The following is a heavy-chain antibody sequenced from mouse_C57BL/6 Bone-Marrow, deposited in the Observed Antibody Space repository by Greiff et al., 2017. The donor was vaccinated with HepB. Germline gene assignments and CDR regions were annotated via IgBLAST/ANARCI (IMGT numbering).Heavy chain of an antibody. CDR2: IDPSDSET. Sequence: QVQLKQPGAELVRPGSSVKLSCKASGYTFTSYWMHWVKQRPIQGLEWIGNIDPSDSETHYNQKFKDKATLTVDKSSSTAYMQLSSLTSEDSAVYYCARTGDYDGAGPFAYWGQGTLVTVSA. D-gene: IGHD2-4*01. V-gene: IGHV1-52*01. CDR1: GYTFTSYW. CDR3: ARTGDYDGAGPFAY. J-gene: IGHJ3*01.